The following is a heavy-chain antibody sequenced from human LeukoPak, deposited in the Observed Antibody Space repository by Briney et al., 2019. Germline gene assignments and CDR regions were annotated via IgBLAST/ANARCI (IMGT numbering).Heavy chain of an antibody. Sequence: GGSLRLPCAASGFTFSSYAMSWVRQAPGKGLEWVSAISGSGGSTYYADSVKGRFTISRDNSKNTLYLQMNSLRAEDTAVYYCAKDSRYSGSYGGFDYWGQGTLVTVSS. J-gene: IGHJ4*02. D-gene: IGHD1-26*01. V-gene: IGHV3-23*01. CDR3: AKDSRYSGSYGGFDY. CDR1: GFTFSSYA. CDR2: ISGSGGST.